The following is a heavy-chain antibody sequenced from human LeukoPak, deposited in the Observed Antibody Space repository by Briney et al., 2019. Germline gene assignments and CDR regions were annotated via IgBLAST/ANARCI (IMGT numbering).Heavy chain of an antibody. Sequence: SQTLSLTCTVSGGSISSGDYYWSWIRQPPGKGLEWIGYIYYSGSTYYNPSLKSRVTISVDTSMNQFSLKLSSVTAEDTAVYYCARDGYYYGSGSYPRRVLWGQGTLVTVSS. V-gene: IGHV4-30-4*08. D-gene: IGHD3-10*01. CDR3: ARDGYYYGSGSYPRRVL. J-gene: IGHJ4*02. CDR2: IYYSGST. CDR1: GGSISSGDYY.